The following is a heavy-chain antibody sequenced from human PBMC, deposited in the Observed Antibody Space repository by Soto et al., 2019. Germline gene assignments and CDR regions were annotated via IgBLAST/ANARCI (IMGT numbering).Heavy chain of an antibody. CDR1: GGSISSSSYY. V-gene: IGHV4-39*01. CDR3: ARHTPAISISDH. D-gene: IGHD2-15*01. Sequence: SETLSLTCTVSGGSISSSSYYWGWIRQPPGKGLEWIGYIYYSGSTNYNPSLKSRVTISVDTSKNQFSLKLSSVTAADTAVYYCARHTPAISISDHWGQGTLVTVS. CDR2: IYYSGST. J-gene: IGHJ4*02.